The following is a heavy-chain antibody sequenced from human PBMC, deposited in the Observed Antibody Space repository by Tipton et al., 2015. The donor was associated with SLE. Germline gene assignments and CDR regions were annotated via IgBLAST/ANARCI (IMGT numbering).Heavy chain of an antibody. CDR2: ISYDGSNK. Sequence: SLRLSCAASGFTFSSYAMHWVRQAPGKGLEWVAVISYDGSNKYYADSAKGRFIISRDNSKNTLYLQMNSLRAEDTAVYYCARALTYYDFPNCFDPWGQGTLVTVSS. V-gene: IGHV3-30*04. J-gene: IGHJ5*02. CDR3: ARALTYYDFPNCFDP. CDR1: GFTFSSYA. D-gene: IGHD3-3*01.